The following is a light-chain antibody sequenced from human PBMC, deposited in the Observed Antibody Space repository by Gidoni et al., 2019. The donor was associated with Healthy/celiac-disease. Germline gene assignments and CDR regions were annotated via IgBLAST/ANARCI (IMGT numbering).Light chain of an antibody. J-gene: IGKJ2*01. Sequence: IVLTQSPATLSLSPGERATLSCRASQSVSSYLAWYQQKPGRAPRLLIYDASNRTTGIPARFSGSGSGTDFTLTISSLEPEDFAVYYCQQRSNWPPMYTFGQGTKLEIK. V-gene: IGKV3-11*01. CDR2: DAS. CDR3: QQRSNWPPMYT. CDR1: QSVSSY.